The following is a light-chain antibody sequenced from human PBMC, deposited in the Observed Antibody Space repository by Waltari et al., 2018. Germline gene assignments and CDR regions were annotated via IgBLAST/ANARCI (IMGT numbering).Light chain of an antibody. CDR1: SSHIGAGYD. V-gene: IGLV1-40*01. J-gene: IGLJ2*01. CDR3: AAWDGTLSAVA. CDR2: GNR. Sequence: QSVLTQPPSVSGAPGQGVTISCTGSSSHIGAGYDVHWYQPLPGTAPKLLIYGNRNRPSGVPDRFSGSKSGTSASLAITGLQGEDEADYYCAAWDGTLSAVAFGGGTKLTVL.